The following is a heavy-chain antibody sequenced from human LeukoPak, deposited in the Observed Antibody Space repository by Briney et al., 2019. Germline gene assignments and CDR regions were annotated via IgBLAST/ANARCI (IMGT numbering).Heavy chain of an antibody. Sequence: ETLSLTCTVSGGSISGYYWNWIRQAPGKGLEWVANIKQDGSEKYYVGSVKGRFTISSDNAKNSLYLQMNSLRAEDTAVYYCARSIRGSARFDYWGQGTLVTVSS. CDR1: GGSISGYY. J-gene: IGHJ4*02. D-gene: IGHD3-10*01. CDR2: IKQDGSEK. CDR3: ARSIRGSARFDY. V-gene: IGHV3-7*01.